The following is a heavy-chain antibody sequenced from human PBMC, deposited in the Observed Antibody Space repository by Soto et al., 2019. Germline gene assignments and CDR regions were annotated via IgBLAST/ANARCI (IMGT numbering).Heavy chain of an antibody. D-gene: IGHD6-19*01. CDR1: GFTFSNAW. J-gene: IGHJ4*02. CDR3: TKDLGSGWVFDY. CDR2: IKSKTDGGTT. Sequence: GGSLRLSCAASGFTFSNAWMSWVRQAPGKGLEWVGRIKSKTDGGTTDYAAPVKGRFTISRDDSKNTLYLQMNSLKTEDTAVYYCTKDLGSGWVFDYWGQGTLVTVSS. V-gene: IGHV3-15*01.